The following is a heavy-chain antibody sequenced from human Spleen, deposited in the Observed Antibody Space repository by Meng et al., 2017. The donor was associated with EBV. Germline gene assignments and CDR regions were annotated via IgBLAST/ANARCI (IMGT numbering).Heavy chain of an antibody. CDR1: GGSFSGDY. CDR2: INHSGST. D-gene: IGHD2-2*01. Sequence: GQLQQWGAGLLKPSETLSLPCAVYGGSFSGDYWSWIRQPPGKGLEWIGEINHSGSTNYNPSLKSRVTISVDTSKNQFSLKVSSVTAADTAVYYCARAYCDSTSCYLLFDPWGQGTLVTVSS. CDR3: ARAYCDSTSCYLLFDP. J-gene: IGHJ5*02. V-gene: IGHV4-34*01.